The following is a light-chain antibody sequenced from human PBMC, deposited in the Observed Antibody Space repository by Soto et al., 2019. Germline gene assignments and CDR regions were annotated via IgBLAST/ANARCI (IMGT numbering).Light chain of an antibody. Sequence: EIGLTQSPGTLSLSPGERATLSCRASQSVNINLAWYQQKPGQAPRLLIYGASNRATGIPDRFSGSGSGTDFTLTISRLEPEDFAVYYCQQYNNWPITFGQGTRLEIK. CDR3: QQYNNWPIT. J-gene: IGKJ5*01. CDR2: GAS. V-gene: IGKV3D-15*01. CDR1: QSVNIN.